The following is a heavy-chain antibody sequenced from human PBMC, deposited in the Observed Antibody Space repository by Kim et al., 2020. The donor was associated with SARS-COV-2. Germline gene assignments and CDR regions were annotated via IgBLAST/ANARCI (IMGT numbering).Heavy chain of an antibody. V-gene: IGHV1-46*01. Sequence: SYAQKFQGRVTMTRDTSTSTVYMELSSLRSEDTAVYYCAREGLPNNWFDPWGQGTLVTVSS. J-gene: IGHJ5*02. D-gene: IGHD4-17*01. CDR3: AREGLPNNWFDP.